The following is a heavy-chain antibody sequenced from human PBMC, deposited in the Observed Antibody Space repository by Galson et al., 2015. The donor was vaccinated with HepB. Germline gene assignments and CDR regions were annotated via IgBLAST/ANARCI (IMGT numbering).Heavy chain of an antibody. CDR3: AKDLTKIAVAGTSGIDY. V-gene: IGHV3-30*18. D-gene: IGHD6-19*01. CDR2: ISYDGSNK. CDR1: GFTFSSYG. Sequence: SLRLSCAASGFTFSSYGMHWVRQAPGKGLEWVAVISYDGSNKYYADSVKGRFTISRDNSKNTLYLQMNSLRAEDTAVYYCAKDLTKIAVAGTSGIDYWGQGTLVTVSS. J-gene: IGHJ4*02.